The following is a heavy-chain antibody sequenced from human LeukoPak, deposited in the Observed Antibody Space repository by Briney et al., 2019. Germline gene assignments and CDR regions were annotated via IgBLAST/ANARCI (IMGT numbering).Heavy chain of an antibody. D-gene: IGHD2-2*01. Sequence: GASVKVSCKASGYTFTGYYMHWVRQAPGQGLEWMGWINPDSGGTDYAQKFQGRVTMTRDASISTAYLDLSRLRSDDTAVYYCARKSLGYCSTTTCYGSMDVWGKGTTVTVSS. CDR3: ARKSLGYCSTTTCYGSMDV. CDR1: GYTFTGYY. CDR2: INPDSGGT. V-gene: IGHV1-2*02. J-gene: IGHJ6*03.